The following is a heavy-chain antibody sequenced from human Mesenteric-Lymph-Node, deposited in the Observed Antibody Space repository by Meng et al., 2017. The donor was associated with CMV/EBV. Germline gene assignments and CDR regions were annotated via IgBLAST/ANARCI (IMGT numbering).Heavy chain of an antibody. CDR3: SKCFSSTSWDGMDV. CDR2: IRYDGSNK. J-gene: IGHJ6*02. CDR1: GFTFSSYG. V-gene: IGHV3-30*02. D-gene: IGHD2-2*01. Sequence: GESLKISCAASGFTFSSYGMHWVRQAPGKGLEWVAFIRYDGSNKYYADSVKGRFTISRDNAKNSLYLQMSSLRAEDTAVYYCSKCFSSTSWDGMDVWGQGTTVTVSS.